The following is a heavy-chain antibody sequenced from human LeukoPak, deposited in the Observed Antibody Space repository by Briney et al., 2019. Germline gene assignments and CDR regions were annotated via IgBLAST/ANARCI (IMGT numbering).Heavy chain of an antibody. CDR2: INPSDGDT. V-gene: IGHV1-46*01. J-gene: IGHJ3*02. D-gene: IGHD3-3*01. CDR3: ARVKGLYDFWSGYRGAEGNDVFDI. CDR1: GYAFTSYF. Sequence: ASVKVSCSASGYAFTSYFVHWVRQAPGQGLEWMGIINPSDGDTSYAKKFQGRVTMTSDTSTSRVYMELSSLRSEDTAVYYCARVKGLYDFWSGYRGAEGNDVFDIWGQGTMVTVSS.